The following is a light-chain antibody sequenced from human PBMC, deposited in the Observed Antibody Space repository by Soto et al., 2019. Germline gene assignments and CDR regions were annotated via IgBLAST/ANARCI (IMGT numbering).Light chain of an antibody. CDR2: AAS. J-gene: IGKJ5*01. Sequence: DIQMTQSPPSLSASVGDRVSITCRASQYISNHLNWYQQQAGKAPNLLIYAASNLQSGVPSRFSGSGSGTDFTLTISSLQPEDFAAYVCQQSYRVPITFGQGTRVEI. CDR3: QQSYRVPIT. V-gene: IGKV1-39*01. CDR1: QYISNH.